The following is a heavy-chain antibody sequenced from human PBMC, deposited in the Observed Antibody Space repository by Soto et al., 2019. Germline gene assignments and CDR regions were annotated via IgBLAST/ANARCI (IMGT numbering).Heavy chain of an antibody. CDR1: GFTFSSYA. CDR2: ISNDGSNK. J-gene: IGHJ4*02. V-gene: IGHV3-30-3*01. D-gene: IGHD6-13*01. CDR3: AIPSRGGIAAAGTNYFDY. Sequence: GGSLRLSCAASGFTFSSYAMHWVRQAPGKGLEWVAVISNDGSNKYYADSVKGRFTISRDNSKNTLYLQMNSLGAEDTAVYYCAIPSRGGIAAAGTNYFDYWGQGTLVTVSS.